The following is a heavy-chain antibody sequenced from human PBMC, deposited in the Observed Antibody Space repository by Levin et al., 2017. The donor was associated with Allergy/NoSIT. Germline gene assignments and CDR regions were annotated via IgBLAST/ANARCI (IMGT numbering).Heavy chain of an antibody. V-gene: IGHV1-2*02. J-gene: IGHJ4*02. CDR1: GYTFTGYY. CDR2: INPNSGGT. D-gene: IGHD3-3*01. CDR3: ATSLFGVVTPDY. Sequence: GESLKISCKASGYTFTGYYMHWVRQAPGQGLEWMGWINPNSGGTNYAQKFQGRVTMTRDTSISTAYMELSRLRSDDTAVYYCATSLFGVVTPDYWGQGTLVTVSS.